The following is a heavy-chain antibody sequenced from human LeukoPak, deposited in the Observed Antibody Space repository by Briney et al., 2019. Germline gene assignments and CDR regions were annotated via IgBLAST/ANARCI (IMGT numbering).Heavy chain of an antibody. V-gene: IGHV3-30*03. D-gene: IGHD3-10*01. J-gene: IGHJ4*02. CDR3: ATDRGSGTYYSLFDS. CDR2: ISYDGSNK. CDR1: GFTFSSYG. Sequence: GRSLRLSCAASGFTFSSYGMHRVRQAPGKGLEWVAVISYDGSNKYYADSVKGRITISRDNSKDTLYLQMDSLRAEDTAVYYCATDRGSGTYYSLFDSWGQGTLVTVSS.